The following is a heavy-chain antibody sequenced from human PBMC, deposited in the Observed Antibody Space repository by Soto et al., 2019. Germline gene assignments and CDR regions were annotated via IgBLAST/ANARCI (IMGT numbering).Heavy chain of an antibody. D-gene: IGHD6-13*01. V-gene: IGHV3-23*01. Sequence: GGSLRLSCAASGFTFSSYAMSWVRQAPGKGLEWVSAISGSGGSTYYADSVKGRFTISRDNSKNTLYLQMNSLRAEDTAVYYCAKDLLRVRAAGNNWFDPWGQGTLVTVSS. CDR2: ISGSGGST. J-gene: IGHJ5*02. CDR1: GFTFSSYA. CDR3: AKDLLRVRAAGNNWFDP.